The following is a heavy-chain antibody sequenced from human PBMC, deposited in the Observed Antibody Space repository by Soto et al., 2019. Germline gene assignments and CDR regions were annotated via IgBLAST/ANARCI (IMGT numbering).Heavy chain of an antibody. V-gene: IGHV6-1*01. CDR1: GGSVSSHSAA. Sequence: QSLSLTCAISGGSVSSHSAAWNCIRQSPSRGLEWLGRTYYRSKWYNDYAVSVKSRITINPDTSKNQFSLQLNSVTPEDTAVYYCARDPYTAMAPYYFDYWGQGTLVTVSS. J-gene: IGHJ4*02. CDR2: TYYRSKWYN. D-gene: IGHD5-18*01. CDR3: ARDPYTAMAPYYFDY.